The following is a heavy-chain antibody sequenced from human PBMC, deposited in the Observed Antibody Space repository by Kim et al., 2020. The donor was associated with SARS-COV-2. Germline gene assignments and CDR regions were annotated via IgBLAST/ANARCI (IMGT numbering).Heavy chain of an antibody. V-gene: IGHV3-30*18. CDR2: ISYDGSNK. CDR1: GFTFSSYG. D-gene: IGHD3-16*01. CDR3: AKILITFGGVTSYYGMDV. J-gene: IGHJ6*01. Sequence: GGSLRLSCAASGFTFSSYGMHWVRQAPGKGLEWVAVISYDGSNKYYADSVKGRFTISRDNSKNTLYLQMNSLRAEDTAVYYCAKILITFGGVTSYYGMDV.